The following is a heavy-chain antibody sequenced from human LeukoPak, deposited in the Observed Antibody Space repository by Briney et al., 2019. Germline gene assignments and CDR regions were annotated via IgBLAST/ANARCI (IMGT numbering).Heavy chain of an antibody. D-gene: IGHD5-12*01. V-gene: IGHV3-30*04. J-gene: IGHJ4*02. CDR3: ARERYSGYDYYADY. CDR1: GFTFSSYA. Sequence: PGRSLRLSCAASGFTFSSYAMHWVRQAPGKGLEWVAVISYDRSNKYYADSVKGRFTISRDNSKNTLYLQMNSLRAEDTAVYYCARERYSGYDYYADYWGQGTLVTVSS. CDR2: ISYDRSNK.